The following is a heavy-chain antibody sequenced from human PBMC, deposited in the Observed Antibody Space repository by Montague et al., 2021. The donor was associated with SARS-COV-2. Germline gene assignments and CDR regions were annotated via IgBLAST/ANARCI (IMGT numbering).Heavy chain of an antibody. D-gene: IGHD3-3*01. CDR2: GYYTWET. CDR3: ARFWSGYVDM. V-gene: IGHV4-59*01. Sequence: SETLSLTCSFSGGSIRSYYWSWIRLPPGNPLEWLGYGYYTWETTHNPSRMSRVPISVDTSRRQFPLMLTSGTAADTAVYFCARFWSGYVDMWSQGTLVTVSS. J-gene: IGHJ4*02. CDR1: GGSIRSYY.